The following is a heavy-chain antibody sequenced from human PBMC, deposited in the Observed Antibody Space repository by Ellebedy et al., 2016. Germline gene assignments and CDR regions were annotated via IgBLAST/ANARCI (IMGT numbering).Heavy chain of an antibody. CDR2: ISYDRSKI. V-gene: IGHV3-30*04. J-gene: IGHJ4*02. Sequence: GGSLRLSCAASGFTLSTYAMHWVRQAPGKGLEWVTLISYDRSKIYYADSVKGRFTISRDDSKNTLYLEMNDLRAEDTAVYYCAKGGGTVVDNWGQGTLVTVSS. CDR3: AKGGGTVVDN. D-gene: IGHD4/OR15-4a*01. CDR1: GFTLSTYA.